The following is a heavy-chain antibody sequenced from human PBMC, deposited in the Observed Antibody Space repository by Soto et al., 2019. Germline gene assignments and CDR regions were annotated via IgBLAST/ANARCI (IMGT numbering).Heavy chain of an antibody. CDR2: ITETSLYI. J-gene: IGHJ6*03. V-gene: IGHV3-21*01. CDR3: ARAASSSCRCCLRPAHTDV. Sequence: EVPLVESGGGLVKPGGSLRLSCAASGFTFSSYAMSWVRQAPGKGLEWVLSITETSLYIYYVGSVKGRFTISSDNARNSRYRELNSLRAEDTAVYYCARAASSSCRCCLRPAHTDVWGKATTVTVSS. CDR1: GFTFSSYA. D-gene: IGHD2-2*01.